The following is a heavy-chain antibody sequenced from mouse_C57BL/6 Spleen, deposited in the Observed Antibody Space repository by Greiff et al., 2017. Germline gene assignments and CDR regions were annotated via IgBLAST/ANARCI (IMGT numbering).Heavy chain of an antibody. CDR2: IRNKANKHAK. V-gene: IGHV6-6*01. J-gene: IGHJ1*03. CDR3: TRGDYDGWYFDV. D-gene: IGHD2-4*01. CDR1: GFTFSDAW. Sequence: EVKLEESGGGLVQPGGSMKLSCAASGFTFSDAWMDWVRQSPEKGLEWVAEIRNKANKHAKYYAESVKGRFTISRDDSKSSVYRQMNSLRAEDTGIYYWTRGDYDGWYFDVWGTGTTVTVSS.